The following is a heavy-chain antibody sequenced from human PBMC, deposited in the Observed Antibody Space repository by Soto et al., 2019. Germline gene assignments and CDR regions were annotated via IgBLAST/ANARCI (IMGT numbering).Heavy chain of an antibody. V-gene: IGHV1-69*12. D-gene: IGHD3-3*01. Sequence: QVQLVQSGAEVKKPGSSVNVSCKTSGGTFGNTAVTWVRQAPGQGLEWMGGIVPMFGTANYAQKFQGRVTIHADESTNTAYMELRSLRADDTAVYYCARDGDPGYTFWSGPLGGGRFDPWGQGTLVTVSS. CDR3: ARDGDPGYTFWSGPLGGGRFDP. J-gene: IGHJ5*02. CDR2: IVPMFGTA. CDR1: GGTFGNTA.